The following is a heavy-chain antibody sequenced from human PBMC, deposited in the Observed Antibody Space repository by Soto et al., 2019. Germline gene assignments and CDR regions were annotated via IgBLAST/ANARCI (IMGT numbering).Heavy chain of an antibody. CDR1: SDSLSTYY. Sequence: SETLSLTCTVSSDSLSTYYWSWIRQPAGERLEWIGRIHDTGRTNYNPSLKSRVTMSVDTSKNQFSLRVNSVTAADTAVYYCARESVSGTYRFDSWGQGTLVTVSS. V-gene: IGHV4-4*07. CDR3: ARESVSGTYRFDS. D-gene: IGHD3-16*02. J-gene: IGHJ4*02. CDR2: IHDTGRT.